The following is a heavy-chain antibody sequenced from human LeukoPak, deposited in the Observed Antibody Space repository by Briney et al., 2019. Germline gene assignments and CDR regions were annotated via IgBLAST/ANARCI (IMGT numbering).Heavy chain of an antibody. J-gene: IGHJ4*02. V-gene: IGHV3-48*01. CDR1: AFTFSDYS. CDR2: ISGRSSTI. D-gene: IGHD1-26*01. CDR3: ARDRLTSGSYFFDY. Sequence: GGSLRLSCAASAFTFSDYSMNWVRQAPGKGLEWISYISGRSSTIYYADSVRGRFTISRDNARNSMYLQMNSLRAEDTAVYYCARDRLTSGSYFFDYWGQGTLVTVSS.